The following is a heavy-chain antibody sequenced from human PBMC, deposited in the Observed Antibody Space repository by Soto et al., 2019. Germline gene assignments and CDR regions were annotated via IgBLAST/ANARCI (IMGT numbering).Heavy chain of an antibody. J-gene: IGHJ5*02. D-gene: IGHD6-19*01. V-gene: IGHV3-48*02. CDR1: GFTFSSYS. CDR3: ARDPYSSGWYPTGGWFDP. Sequence: GGSLRLSCAASGFTFSSYSMNWVRQAPGKGLEWVSYTSSSSSTIYYADSVKGRFTIPRDNAKNSLYLQMNSLRDEDTAVYYCARDPYSSGWYPTGGWFDPWGQGTLVTVSS. CDR2: TSSSSSTI.